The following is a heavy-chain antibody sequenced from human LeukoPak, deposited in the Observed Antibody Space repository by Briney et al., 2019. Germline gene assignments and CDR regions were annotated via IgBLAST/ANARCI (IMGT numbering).Heavy chain of an antibody. J-gene: IGHJ3*02. Sequence: HSGGSLRLSCAASGFTFSSYGMPWVRQAPGKGLEWVAVIWYDGRNKYYADSVKGRFTISRDNSKNTLYLQMNSLRAEDTAVYYCARDYYGSGSYYNLLGAFDIWGQGTMVTVSS. CDR1: GFTFSSYG. V-gene: IGHV3-33*01. CDR2: IWYDGRNK. D-gene: IGHD3-10*01. CDR3: ARDYYGSGSYYNLLGAFDI.